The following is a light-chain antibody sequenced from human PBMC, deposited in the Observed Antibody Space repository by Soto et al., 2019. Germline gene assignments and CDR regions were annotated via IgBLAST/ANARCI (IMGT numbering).Light chain of an antibody. CDR3: SSYTSISTWV. J-gene: IGLJ3*02. CDR1: SSDVGGYNY. CDR2: YVT. V-gene: IGLV2-14*01. Sequence: QSVLTQPASVSGSPGQSITISCTGTSSDVGGYNYVSWYQQHPGKAPKLMIYYVTDRPSGVSNRFSGSKSGNTASLTISGLQAEDEAEYYCSSYTSISTWVFGGGTQLTVL.